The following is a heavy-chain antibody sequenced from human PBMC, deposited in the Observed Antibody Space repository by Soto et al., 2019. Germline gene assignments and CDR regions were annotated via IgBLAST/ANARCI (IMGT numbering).Heavy chain of an antibody. Sequence: EVQLVESGGGLVQPGESLRLSCAASGFSFSTYWMSWVRQSPGKGLVWMASINEDGSDIYYVDSVRGRFTISRDNAKNSLYLQMDSLRAEDTAVYYCVRLSCSGGTCYSAYDYWGQGSLVTVSS. CDR2: INEDGSDI. CDR1: GFSFSTYW. CDR3: VRLSCSGGTCYSAYDY. D-gene: IGHD2-15*01. V-gene: IGHV3-7*01. J-gene: IGHJ4*02.